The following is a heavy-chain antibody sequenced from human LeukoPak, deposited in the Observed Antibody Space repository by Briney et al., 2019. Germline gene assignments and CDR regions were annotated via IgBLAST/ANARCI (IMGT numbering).Heavy chain of an antibody. CDR2: IYSGGST. V-gene: IGHV3-53*01. D-gene: IGHD3-9*01. CDR3: AREDILTGFDY. Sequence: GGSLRLSCAASGFTFSTFSNYGMSWVRQAPGKGLEWVSVIYSGGSTYYADSVKGRFTISRDNSKNTLYLQMNSLRAEDTAVYYCAREDILTGFDYWGQGTLVTVSS. J-gene: IGHJ4*02. CDR1: GFTFSTFSNYG.